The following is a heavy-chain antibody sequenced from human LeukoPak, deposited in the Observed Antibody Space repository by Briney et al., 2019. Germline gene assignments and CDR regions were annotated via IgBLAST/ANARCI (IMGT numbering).Heavy chain of an antibody. D-gene: IGHD3-9*01. J-gene: IGHJ3*02. CDR1: GGSFSGYY. CDR2: INHSGST. CDR3: ARPELRYFDWLSHGAFDI. Sequence: SETLSLTCAVYGGSFSGYYWSWIRQPPGKGLEWIGEINHSGSTNYNPSPKSRVTISVDTSKNQFSLKLSSVTAADTAVYYCARPELRYFDWLSHGAFDIWGQGTMVTVSS. V-gene: IGHV4-34*01.